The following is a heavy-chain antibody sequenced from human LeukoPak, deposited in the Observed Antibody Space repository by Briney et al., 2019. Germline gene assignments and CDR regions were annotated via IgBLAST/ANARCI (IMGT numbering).Heavy chain of an antibody. V-gene: IGHV3-21*01. CDR1: GFTFSNYR. D-gene: IGHD1-26*01. Sequence: GGSLRLSCAASGFTFSNYRMNWVRQAPGKGLEWVSSISVTSSYIYYADSVKGRFTISRDNANRSLSLQMHSLRAEDTSVYYCAREDSGSYDPGSFDIWGQGTLVTVSS. J-gene: IGHJ3*02. CDR2: ISVTSSYI. CDR3: AREDSGSYDPGSFDI.